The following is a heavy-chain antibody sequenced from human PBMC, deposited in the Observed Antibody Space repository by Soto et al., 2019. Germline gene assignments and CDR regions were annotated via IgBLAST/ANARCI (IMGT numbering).Heavy chain of an antibody. CDR3: AREVWQQLGNDAFDI. CDR1: GYTFTSYH. Sequence: QVQLVQSGAEVKKPGASVKVSCKASGYTFTSYHMHWVRQAPGQGLEWMGIINPSGGSTSYAQKFQGRVTMTRDTSMSTVYMELSSLRSEDTAVYYCAREVWQQLGNDAFDIWGQGTMVTVS. V-gene: IGHV1-46*01. CDR2: INPSGGST. J-gene: IGHJ3*02. D-gene: IGHD6-13*01.